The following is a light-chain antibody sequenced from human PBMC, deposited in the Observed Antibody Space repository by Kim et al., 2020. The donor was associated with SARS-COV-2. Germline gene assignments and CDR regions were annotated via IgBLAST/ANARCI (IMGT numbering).Light chain of an antibody. J-gene: IGLJ1*01. CDR2: GKN. V-gene: IGLV3-19*01. CDR3: NSRDSSGNHHYV. CDR1: SLRSYY. Sequence: SSELTQDPAVSVALGQTVRITCQGDSLRSYYASWYQQKPGQAPVLLIYGKNNRPSGIPDRFSGSSSGNTASLTITGAQAEDEADYYCNSRDSSGNHHYVF.